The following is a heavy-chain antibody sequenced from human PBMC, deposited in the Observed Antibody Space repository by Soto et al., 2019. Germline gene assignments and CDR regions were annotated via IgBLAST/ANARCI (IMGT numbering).Heavy chain of an antibody. J-gene: IGHJ4*02. CDR1: GFTFNMYC. CDR3: TRGPRATSAGTSAH. V-gene: IGHV3-74*01. CDR2: IYNDGTYA. D-gene: IGHD6-13*01. Sequence: GGSLRLSCAGSGFTFNMYCMHWVRHFPGKGPVWVTRIYNDGTYADYADSVKGRFTISRDNAKDTLYLQMNDLRAEDSALYHCTRGPRATSAGTSAHWGQGTLVTVSS.